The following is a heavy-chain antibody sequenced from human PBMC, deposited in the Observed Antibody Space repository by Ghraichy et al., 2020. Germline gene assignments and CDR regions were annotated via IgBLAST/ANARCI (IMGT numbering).Heavy chain of an antibody. CDR1: GYTFTSYD. CDR3: AEAKVKRRRPGGPHWFDP. V-gene: IGHV1-8*01. J-gene: IGHJ5*02. Sequence: ASVKVSCKASGYTFTSYDINWVRQATGQGLEWMGWMNPNSGNTGYAQKFQGRVTMTRNTSISTAYMELSSLRSEDTAVYYCAEAKVKRRRPGGPHWFDPWGQGTLVTVSS. D-gene: IGHD3-10*01. CDR2: MNPNSGNT.